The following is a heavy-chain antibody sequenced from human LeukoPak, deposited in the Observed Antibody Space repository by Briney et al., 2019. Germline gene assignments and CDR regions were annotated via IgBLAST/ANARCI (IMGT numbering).Heavy chain of an antibody. D-gene: IGHD3-3*01. CDR2: IYSSGST. CDR1: GGTISSYY. Sequence: SETLSLTCTASGGTISSYYWSWIRQPPGKGLEWIGHIYSSGSTNYNASLKSRVTISVDTAKNQFSLKLCSVTAADTAVYYCARGRTYDFWSGYLFDYWGQGTLVTVSS. CDR3: ARGRTYDFWSGYLFDY. J-gene: IGHJ4*02. V-gene: IGHV4-59*01.